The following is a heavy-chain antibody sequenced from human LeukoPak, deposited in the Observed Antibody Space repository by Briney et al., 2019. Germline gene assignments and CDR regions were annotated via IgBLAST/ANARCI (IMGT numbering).Heavy chain of an antibody. CDR2: FDPEDGET. Sequence: GASVNVSCKVSGYTLTELSMHWVRQAPGKGLEWMGGFDPEDGETIYAQKFQGRVTMTEDTSTDTAYMELSSLRSEDTAVYYCATSEDYVWGNLDYWGQGTLVTVSP. J-gene: IGHJ4*02. CDR1: GYTLTELS. D-gene: IGHD3-16*01. CDR3: ATSEDYVWGNLDY. V-gene: IGHV1-24*01.